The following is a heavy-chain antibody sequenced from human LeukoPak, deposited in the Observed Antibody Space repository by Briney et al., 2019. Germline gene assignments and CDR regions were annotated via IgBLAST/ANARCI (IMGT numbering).Heavy chain of an antibody. D-gene: IGHD2-2*02. CDR3: ARDRAGYCSSTSCYTMDY. CDR2: INPNSGGT. J-gene: IGHJ4*02. CDR1: GYTFTSYY. Sequence: GASVKVSCKASGYTFTSYYMHWVRQAPGQGLEWMGWINPNSGGTNYAQKFQGRVTMTRDTSISTAYMELSRLRSDDTAVYYCARDRAGYCSSTSCYTMDYWGQGTLVTVSS. V-gene: IGHV1-2*02.